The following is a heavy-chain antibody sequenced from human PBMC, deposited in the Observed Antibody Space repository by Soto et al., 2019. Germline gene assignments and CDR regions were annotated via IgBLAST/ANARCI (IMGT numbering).Heavy chain of an antibody. Sequence: QVQLVQSGAEVKKPGASVKVSCKASGYTFTSYGISWVRQAPGPGLEWMGWISAYNGNTNYAQKLQGSVTMTTDTSTSTACMELRSLRSDDTAVYYCAIGWLRFKSFDYWGQGTLVTVSS. CDR1: GYTFTSYG. CDR3: AIGWLRFKSFDY. V-gene: IGHV1-18*01. D-gene: IGHD5-12*01. J-gene: IGHJ4*02. CDR2: ISAYNGNT.